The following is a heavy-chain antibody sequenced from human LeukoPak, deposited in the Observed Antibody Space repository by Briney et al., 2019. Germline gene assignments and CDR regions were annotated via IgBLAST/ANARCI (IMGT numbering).Heavy chain of an antibody. J-gene: IGHJ4*02. CDR2: IYPGDSDT. V-gene: IGHV5-51*01. CDR3: ASRGGDPGAFDY. Sequence: GESLKISCKGSGCSFTSYWIGCVRQMPGKGLEWMGIIYPGDSDTRYSPSFQAQVTISADKSISPAYLQWSSLKASDTAMYYFASRGGDPGAFDYWGQGTLVTVFS. D-gene: IGHD3-10*01. CDR1: GCSFTSYW.